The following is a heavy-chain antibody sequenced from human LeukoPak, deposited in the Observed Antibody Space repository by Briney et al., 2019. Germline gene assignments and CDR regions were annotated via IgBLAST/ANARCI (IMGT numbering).Heavy chain of an antibody. CDR2: INWNGGST. V-gene: IGHV3-20*04. D-gene: IGHD3-3*01. J-gene: IGHJ4*02. Sequence: RPGGSLRLSCAASGFTFDDYGMSWVRQAPGKGLEWVSGINWNGGSTGYADSVKGRFTISRDNAKNSLYLQMNSLRAEDTAVYYCARGRRLRFLEWLFPPFDYWGQGTLVTVSS. CDR1: GFTFDDYG. CDR3: ARGRRLRFLEWLFPPFDY.